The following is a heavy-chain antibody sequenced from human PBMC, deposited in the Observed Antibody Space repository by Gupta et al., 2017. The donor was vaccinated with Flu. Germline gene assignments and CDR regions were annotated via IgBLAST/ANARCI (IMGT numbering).Heavy chain of an antibody. J-gene: IGHJ4*02. CDR3: ARDPEYYDSSGYYSD. CDR1: YG. D-gene: IGHD3-22*01. Sequence: YGMHWVRQAPGKGLEWVAVIWYDGSNKYYADSVKGRFTISRDNSKNTLYLQMNSLRAEDTAVYYCARDPEYYDSSGYYSDWGQGTLVTVSS. V-gene: IGHV3-33*01. CDR2: IWYDGSNK.